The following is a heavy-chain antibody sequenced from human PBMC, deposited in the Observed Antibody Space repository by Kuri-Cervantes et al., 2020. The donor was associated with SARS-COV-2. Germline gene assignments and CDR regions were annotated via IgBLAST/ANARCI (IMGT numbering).Heavy chain of an antibody. V-gene: IGHV3-53*01. CDR1: GVTGSSNN. CDR3: ARDKRSLDFWSGYYSTRTRYWYFDL. Sequence: LSLTCAASGVTGSSNNMCWVRKAPGKGREWVSVVYSGGSTYYADSVQSRFTISKDNSKNTLYLQLNSLRAEDTAVYYCARDKRSLDFWSGYYSTRTRYWYFDLWGRGTLVTVSS. CDR2: VYSGGST. D-gene: IGHD3-3*01. J-gene: IGHJ2*01.